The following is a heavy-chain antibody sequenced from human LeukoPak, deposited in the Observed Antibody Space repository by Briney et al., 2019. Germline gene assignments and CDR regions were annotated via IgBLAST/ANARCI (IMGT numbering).Heavy chain of an antibody. CDR3: ARDQSVAGPTTADY. CDR2: INTDGSNT. D-gene: IGHD5-12*01. V-gene: IGHV3-74*01. J-gene: IGHJ4*02. CDR1: GFTFSSSW. Sequence: GGSLRLSCATSGFTFSSSWMHWVSQAPGKGLVWVSRINTDGSNTIYADSVKGRFTISRDTAKNTVYLQMNSLRAEDTAVYFCARDQSVAGPTTADYWGQGTLVTVSS.